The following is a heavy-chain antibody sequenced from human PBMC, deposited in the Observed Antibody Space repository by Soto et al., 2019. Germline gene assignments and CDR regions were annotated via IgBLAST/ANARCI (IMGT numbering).Heavy chain of an antibody. CDR3: TSSVTVGWDY. D-gene: IGHD6-19*01. CDR1: GFTFSGSA. J-gene: IGHJ4*02. Sequence: EVQLVESGGGLVQPGGSLKLSCAASGFTFSGSAMHWVRQASGKGLEWVGRIRSKANSYATAYAASVKGRFTISRDDSKNTAYLHMNSLKTEDTAVYYCTSSVTVGWDYWGQGTLVTVSS. V-gene: IGHV3-73*02. CDR2: IRSKANSYAT.